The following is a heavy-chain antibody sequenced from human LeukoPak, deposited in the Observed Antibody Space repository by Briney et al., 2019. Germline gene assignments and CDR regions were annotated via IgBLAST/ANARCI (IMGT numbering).Heavy chain of an antibody. CDR1: GGTFSSYA. J-gene: IGHJ6*03. D-gene: IGHD2-2*02. V-gene: IGHV1-18*01. CDR2: ISAYNGNT. CDR3: ARVAAEVVGVPGAIGFGWLRRDYYYMDV. Sequence: ASVKVSCKTSGGTFSSYAISWVRQAPGQGLEWMGWISAYNGNTNYAQKLQGRVTMTRDMSTSTVYMELSSLRSEDTAVYYCARVAAEVVGVPGAIGFGWLRRDYYYMDVWGKGTTVIVSS.